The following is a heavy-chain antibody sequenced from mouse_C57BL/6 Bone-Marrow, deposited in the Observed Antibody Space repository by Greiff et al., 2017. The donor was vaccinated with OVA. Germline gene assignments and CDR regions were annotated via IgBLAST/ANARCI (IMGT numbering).Heavy chain of an antibody. CDR2: INPYNGGT. J-gene: IGHJ1*03. CDR1: GYTFTDYY. CDR3: ARVPYWYFDV. V-gene: IGHV1-19*01. Sequence: EVKLQESGPVLVKPGASVKMSCKASGYTFTDYYMNWVKQSHGKSLEWIGVINPYNGGTSYNQKFKGKATLTVDKSSSTAYMELNSLTSEDSAVYYCARVPYWYFDVWGTGTTVTVSS.